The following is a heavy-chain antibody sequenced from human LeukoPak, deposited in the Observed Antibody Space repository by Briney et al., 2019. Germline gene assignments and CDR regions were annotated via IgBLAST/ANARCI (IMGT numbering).Heavy chain of an antibody. D-gene: IGHD5-18*01. CDR1: GFTFDDYA. CDR3: AKEWGLYSYDY. CDR2: ISGSGGST. V-gene: IGHV3-23*01. Sequence: GGSLRLSCAASGFTFDDYAMHWVRQAPGKGLEWVSGISGSGGSTYCADSVKGRFTISRDNSKNTLYLQMNSLRAEDTAVYYCAKEWGLYSYDYWGQGTLVTVSS. J-gene: IGHJ4*02.